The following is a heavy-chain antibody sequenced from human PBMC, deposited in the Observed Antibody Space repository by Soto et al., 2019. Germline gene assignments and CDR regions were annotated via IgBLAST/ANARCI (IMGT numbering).Heavy chain of an antibody. CDR2: ISGSGGST. V-gene: IGHV3-23*01. Sequence: EVQMLEYGGGLVQPRGSLGLSCAAAGFTFGSYAMSWVRQAPGKGLEWVSGISGSGGSTFYADSVKGRFTISRDNSNNMVYLQMDNVRADDTAVYYCARQQGGSLSSLYFDYWGQGTLVTVSS. CDR3: ARQQGGSLSSLYFDY. D-gene: IGHD2-15*01. J-gene: IGHJ4*02. CDR1: GFTFGSYA.